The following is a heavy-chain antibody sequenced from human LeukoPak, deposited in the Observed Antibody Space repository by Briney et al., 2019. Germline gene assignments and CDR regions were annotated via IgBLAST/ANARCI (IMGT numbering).Heavy chain of an antibody. Sequence: GGSLRLSCAASGFTFSSYSMNWVRQAPGKGLEWVSYISSSSTIYYADSVKGRFTISRDNAKNSLYLQMNSLRAEDTAVYYCARGGLRYFDWLPIEGGVDIWGQGTMVTVSS. CDR2: ISSSSTI. J-gene: IGHJ3*02. D-gene: IGHD3-9*01. V-gene: IGHV3-48*04. CDR1: GFTFSSYS. CDR3: ARGGLRYFDWLPIEGGVDI.